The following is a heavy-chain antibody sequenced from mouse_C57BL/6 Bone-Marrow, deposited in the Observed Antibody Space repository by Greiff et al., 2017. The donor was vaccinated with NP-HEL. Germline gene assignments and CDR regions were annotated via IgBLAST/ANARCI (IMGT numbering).Heavy chain of an antibody. V-gene: IGHV1-64*01. D-gene: IGHD3-3*01. J-gene: IGHJ3*01. Sequence: VQLQQPGAELVKPGASVTLSCKASGYTFTSYWMHWVKQRPGQGLEWIGMIHTNSGSTNYNEKFKSKATLTVDKSSSTAYMQLSSLTSEDSAVYYCAREGDPAWFAYWGQGTLVTVSA. CDR1: GYTFTSYW. CDR3: AREGDPAWFAY. CDR2: IHTNSGST.